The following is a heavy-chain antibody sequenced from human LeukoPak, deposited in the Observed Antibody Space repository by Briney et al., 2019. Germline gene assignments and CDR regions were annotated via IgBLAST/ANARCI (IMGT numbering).Heavy chain of an antibody. CDR3: ARSSYSSSSSV. Sequence: GGSLRLSCAASGFTFNNYYMNWVRQAPGKGLEWVASINSDGSEGYYADVVKGRFTISKDNAKNSLYLQINSLRAEDTAVYYCARSSYSSSSSVWGQGTMVTVSS. CDR2: INSDGSEG. D-gene: IGHD6-6*01. CDR1: GFTFNNYY. V-gene: IGHV3-7*03. J-gene: IGHJ3*01.